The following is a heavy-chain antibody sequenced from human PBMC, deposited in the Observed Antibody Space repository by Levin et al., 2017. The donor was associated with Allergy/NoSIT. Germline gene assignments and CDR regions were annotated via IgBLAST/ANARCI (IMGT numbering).Heavy chain of an antibody. V-gene: IGHV3-21*01. D-gene: IGHD2-2*01. CDR2: ISSSSSYI. Sequence: GGSLRLSCAASGFTFSSYSMNWVRQAPGKGLEWVSSISSSSSYIYYADSAKGRFTISRDNAKTSLYLQMNSLRAEDTAVYYCARDGDIVVVPAAALGVYYDYGMDVWGQGTTVTVSS. CDR1: GFTFSSYS. J-gene: IGHJ6*02. CDR3: ARDGDIVVVPAAALGVYYDYGMDV.